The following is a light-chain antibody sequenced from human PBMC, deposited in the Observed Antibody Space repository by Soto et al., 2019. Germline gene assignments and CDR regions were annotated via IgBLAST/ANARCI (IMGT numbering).Light chain of an antibody. Sequence: EIVMTQSPATLSVSPGERATLSCRASQSVGSDVAWYQQKPGQAPRLLIYGASSRATGIPDRFSGSGSGTDFTLTISRLEPEDFGVYYCQQFGSSIPHTFGQGTKLEIK. J-gene: IGKJ2*01. CDR2: GAS. CDR3: QQFGSSIPHT. CDR1: QSVGSD. V-gene: IGKV3-20*01.